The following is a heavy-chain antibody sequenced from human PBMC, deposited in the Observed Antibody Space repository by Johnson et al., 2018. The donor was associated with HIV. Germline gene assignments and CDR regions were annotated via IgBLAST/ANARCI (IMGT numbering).Heavy chain of an antibody. J-gene: IGHJ3*02. CDR2: ISYDGVSK. CDR1: RFTFSSYG. D-gene: IGHD6-19*01. Sequence: QVQLVESGGGVVQPGGSLRLSCAASRFTFSSYGMHWFRQAPGKGLEWVAVISYDGVSKYYGDSVKGRFTISRDNSKNTLYLQMNSLRAEDTAVYYCARDSALSTQWLVRSGAFDIWGQGTMVTVSS. CDR3: ARDSALSTQWLVRSGAFDI. V-gene: IGHV3-30*03.